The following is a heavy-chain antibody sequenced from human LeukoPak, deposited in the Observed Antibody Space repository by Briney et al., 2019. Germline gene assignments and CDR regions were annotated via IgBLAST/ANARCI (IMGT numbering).Heavy chain of an antibody. Sequence: SQTLSLTCAISGDSVSSNSAAWNWIRQSPSRGLEWLGRTYYRSKWYNDYAVSVKSRITINPDTSKNQFSLQLNSVTPEDTAVYYCARDTINYGNSSGYGLFYCYYYMDVWGKGTTVTVSS. J-gene: IGHJ6*03. V-gene: IGHV6-1*01. D-gene: IGHD3-22*01. CDR2: TYYRSKWYN. CDR3: ARDTINYGNSSGYGLFYCYYYMDV. CDR1: GDSVSSNSAA.